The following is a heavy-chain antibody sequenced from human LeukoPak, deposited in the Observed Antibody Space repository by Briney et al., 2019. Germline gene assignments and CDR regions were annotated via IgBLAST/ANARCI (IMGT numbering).Heavy chain of an antibody. CDR3: ARDRSYTAMDKYYFDY. CDR1: GYTFTSYG. V-gene: IGHV1-18*01. CDR2: ISAYNGNT. J-gene: IGHJ4*02. Sequence: AASVKVSCKASGYTFTSYGISWVRQAPGQGLEWMGWISAYNGNTNYAQKLQGRVTMTTDTSTSTGYMELRSLRSDDTAVYYCARDRSYTAMDKYYFDYWGQGTLVTVSS. D-gene: IGHD5-18*01.